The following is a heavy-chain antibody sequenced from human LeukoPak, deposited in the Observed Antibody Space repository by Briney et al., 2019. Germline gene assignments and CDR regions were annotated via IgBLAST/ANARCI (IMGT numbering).Heavy chain of an antibody. CDR1: GFTFSTYA. CDR2: ISGGGDNT. Sequence: PGGSLRLSCAASGFTFSTYAMTWVRQAPGKGLEWVSGISGGGDNTYYADSVKGRVTITRDNSKNRLYLQMNSLRADDTAVYYCAKAYYSGSGSYSPWGQGTLVTVSS. CDR3: AKAYYSGSGSYSP. J-gene: IGHJ5*02. D-gene: IGHD3-10*01. V-gene: IGHV3-23*01.